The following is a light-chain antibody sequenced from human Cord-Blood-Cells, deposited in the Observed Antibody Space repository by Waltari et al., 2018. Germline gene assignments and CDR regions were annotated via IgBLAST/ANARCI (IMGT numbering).Light chain of an antibody. V-gene: IGKV4-1*01. J-gene: IGKJ4*01. CDR1: LSVLYSSNNKNY. Sequence: DIVMTQSPDSLAVSRVGRVTIKCNSILSVLYSSNNKNYLAWYQQKPGQPPKLLIYWASTRESGVPDRFSGSGSGTDFTLTISSLQAEDVAVYYCQQYYSTPLTFGGGTKVEIK. CDR3: QQYYSTPLT. CDR2: WAS.